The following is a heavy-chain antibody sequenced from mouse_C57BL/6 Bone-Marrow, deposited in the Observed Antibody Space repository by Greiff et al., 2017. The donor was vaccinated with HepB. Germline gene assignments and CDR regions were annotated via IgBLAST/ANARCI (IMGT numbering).Heavy chain of an antibody. Sequence: EVKVVESGGGLVQPGESLKLSCESNEYEFPSHDMSWVRKTPEKRLELVAAINSDGGSTYYPDTMEGRFIISRDNTKKTLYLQMSSLRSEDTALYYCARLWLRQDWYFDVWGTGTTVTVSS. J-gene: IGHJ1*03. CDR3: ARLWLRQDWYFDV. D-gene: IGHD2-2*01. V-gene: IGHV5-2*01. CDR2: INSDGGST. CDR1: EYEFPSHD.